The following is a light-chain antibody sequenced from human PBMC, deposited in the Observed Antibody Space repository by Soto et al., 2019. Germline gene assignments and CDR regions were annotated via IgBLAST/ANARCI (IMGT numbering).Light chain of an antibody. J-gene: IGLJ3*02. Sequence: QSALTQPPSVSGAPGQRVTISCTGSSSNIGAGYDVHWYQQLPGTAPKLLIYSNNNRPSGVPDRFSGFKSGTSASLAITGLQAEDEADYYCQSFDSSLSGWVFGGGTKLTVL. V-gene: IGLV1-40*01. CDR2: SNN. CDR1: SSNIGAGYD. CDR3: QSFDSSLSGWV.